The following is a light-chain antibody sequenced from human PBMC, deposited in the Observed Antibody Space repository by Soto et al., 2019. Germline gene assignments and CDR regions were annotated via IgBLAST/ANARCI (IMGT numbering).Light chain of an antibody. CDR3: QQYNNWPWT. CDR1: QSISDT. Sequence: EIVMTQSPATLSVSPGGRATLSCRASQSISDTLAWYQQKPGQAPRRLIYGASRRATGFPARFSGSGSGTDFTLTISSLQSEDFAVYYCQQYNNWPWTFGQGTKVEIK. J-gene: IGKJ1*01. V-gene: IGKV3-15*01. CDR2: GAS.